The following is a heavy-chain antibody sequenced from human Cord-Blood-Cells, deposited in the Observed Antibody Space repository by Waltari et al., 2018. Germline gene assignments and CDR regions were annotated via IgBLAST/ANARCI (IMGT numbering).Heavy chain of an antibody. CDR3: ARGKDDILTGNAFDI. J-gene: IGHJ3*02. D-gene: IGHD3-9*01. V-gene: IGHV4-34*01. Sequence: QVQLQQWGAGLLKPSETLSLTCAVYGGSFSGYYCSWIRQPPGKGLEWIGETNHSGSTNSNPSLKSRVTISVDTSKTQFSLKLSSVTAADTAVYYCARGKDDILTGNAFDIWGQGTMVTDSS. CDR2: TNHSGST. CDR1: GGSFSGYY.